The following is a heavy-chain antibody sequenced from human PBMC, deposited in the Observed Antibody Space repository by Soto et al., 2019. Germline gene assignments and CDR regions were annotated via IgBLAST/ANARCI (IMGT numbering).Heavy chain of an antibody. J-gene: IGHJ6*02. CDR2: INPSGGST. V-gene: IGHV1-46*01. CDR1: GYTFTSYY. Sequence: ASVKVSCKASGYTFTSYYMHWVRQAPGQGLEWMGIINPSGGSTTYAQKLQGRVTMTRNTSTSTVYMELSSLRSEDTAVYYCARGDIVAIFGMDVWGQGTTVTVSS. CDR3: ARGDIVAIFGMDV. D-gene: IGHD5-12*01.